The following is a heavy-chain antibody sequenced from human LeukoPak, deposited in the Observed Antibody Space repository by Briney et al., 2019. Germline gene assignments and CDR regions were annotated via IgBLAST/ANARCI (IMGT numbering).Heavy chain of an antibody. Sequence: PSETLSLTCTVSGYSISSGYYWGWIRQPPGKGLEWIGSIYHSGSTYYNPSLKSRVTISVDTSKNQFSLKLSSVPAADTAVYYCARAISTVAGGGTFDYWGQGTLVTVSS. V-gene: IGHV4-38-2*02. CDR1: GYSISSGYY. D-gene: IGHD6-19*01. CDR3: ARAISTVAGGGTFDY. J-gene: IGHJ4*02. CDR2: IYHSGST.